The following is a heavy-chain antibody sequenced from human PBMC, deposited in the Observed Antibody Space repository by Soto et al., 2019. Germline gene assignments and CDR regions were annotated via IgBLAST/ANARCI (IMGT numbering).Heavy chain of an antibody. J-gene: IGHJ3*02. Sequence: SETLSLTCTVSGGSISSYYWSWIRQPPGKGLEWIGYIYYSGSTNYNPSLKSRVTISVDTSKDQFSLKLSSVTAADTAVYYCARVPRSTFGGVDTVGAFDIWGQGAMVTVSS. CDR2: IYYSGST. CDR3: ARVPRSTFGGVDTVGAFDI. CDR1: GGSISSYY. V-gene: IGHV4-59*01. D-gene: IGHD3-16*01.